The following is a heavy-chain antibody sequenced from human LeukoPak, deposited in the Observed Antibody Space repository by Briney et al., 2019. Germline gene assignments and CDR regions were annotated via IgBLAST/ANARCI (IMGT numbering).Heavy chain of an antibody. CDR2: IFSSGNT. J-gene: IGHJ4*02. Sequence: GRSLTLSCPAAGLTASNNYMSWVRQAPGKGLEWVAVIFSSGNTYYDGCVKGRFTSSRDNSKSTLNLQMNSLRAEDTAVYYCVGRLDMFRGVPGHYWGQGTLVTVSS. D-gene: IGHD3-10*01. CDR1: GLTASNNY. CDR3: VGRLDMFRGVPGHY. V-gene: IGHV3-53*01.